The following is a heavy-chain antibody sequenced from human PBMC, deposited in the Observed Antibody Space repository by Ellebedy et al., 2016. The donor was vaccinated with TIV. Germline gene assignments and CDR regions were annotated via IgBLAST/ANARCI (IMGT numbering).Heavy chain of an antibody. CDR2: ISSSSSYI. D-gene: IGHD4-23*01. V-gene: IGHV3-21*01. CDR1: GFTFSSYS. J-gene: IGHJ2*01. Sequence: GGSLRLSCAASGFTFSSYSMNWVRQAPGKGLEWVSSISSSSSYIYYADSVKGRFTISRDNAKNSLYLQMNSLRAEDTAVYYCARDRSSGGNFYWYFDLWGRGTLVTVSS. CDR3: ARDRSSGGNFYWYFDL.